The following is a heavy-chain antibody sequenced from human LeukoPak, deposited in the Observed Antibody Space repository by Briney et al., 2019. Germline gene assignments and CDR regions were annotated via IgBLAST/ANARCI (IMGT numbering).Heavy chain of an antibody. J-gene: IGHJ4*02. CDR1: GGSISSSSYY. Sequence: SETLSLTCTVSGGSISSSSYYWGWIRQPPGKGLEWIGSIYYSGSTYYNASLKSRVTISVDTSKNQFSLKLSSVTAADTAVYYCARTTYGSGSYYARRGTFDYWGQGTLVTVSS. CDR3: ARTTYGSGSYYARRGTFDY. D-gene: IGHD3-10*01. V-gene: IGHV4-39*01. CDR2: IYYSGST.